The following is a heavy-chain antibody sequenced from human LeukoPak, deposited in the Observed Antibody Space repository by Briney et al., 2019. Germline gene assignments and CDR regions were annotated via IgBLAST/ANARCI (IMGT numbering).Heavy chain of an antibody. CDR1: GFTFSSYA. V-gene: IGHV3-23*01. D-gene: IGHD5-18*01. J-gene: IGHJ4*02. Sequence: GGSLRLSCAASGFTFSSYAMSWVSQAPGKGMEWVSAISGSGGSTYYAVSVKGRFTISRDNSKNSLYLQMNSLRAEDTAVYYCAGMGYSSGPSHFDYWGQGTLVTVSS. CDR3: AGMGYSSGPSHFDY. CDR2: ISGSGGST.